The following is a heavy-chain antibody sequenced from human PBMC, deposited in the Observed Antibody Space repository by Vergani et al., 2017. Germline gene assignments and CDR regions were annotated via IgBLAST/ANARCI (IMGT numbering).Heavy chain of an antibody. V-gene: IGHV3-23*01. CDR1: GFTFSSYA. Sequence: EVQLLESGGGLVQPGGSLRLSCAASGFTFSSYAMSWVRQAPGKGLEWVSAISGSGGSTYYADSVKGRFTISRDNSKNTLYLQMNSLRAEDTAVYYCARDRDDILMGRLFDYWGQGTLVTVSS. D-gene: IGHD3-9*01. CDR2: ISGSGGST. CDR3: ARDRDDILMGRLFDY. J-gene: IGHJ4*02.